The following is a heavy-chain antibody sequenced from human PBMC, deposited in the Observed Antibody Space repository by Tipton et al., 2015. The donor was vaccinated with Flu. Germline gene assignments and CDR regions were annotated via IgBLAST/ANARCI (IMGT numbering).Heavy chain of an antibody. CDR3: ANVPNFDY. J-gene: IGHJ4*02. D-gene: IGHD6-6*01. Sequence: QLVQSGGALVQPGGSLRLSCAASGFTITANYMSWVRQAPGKGLEWVSVIYSGGRTHYAEAVRGRFTIYRDNSKNTLYLQMNSLGAEDTAVYYCANVPNFDYWGQGTLVTVSS. CDR1: GFTITANY. V-gene: IGHV3-66*01. CDR2: IYSGGRT.